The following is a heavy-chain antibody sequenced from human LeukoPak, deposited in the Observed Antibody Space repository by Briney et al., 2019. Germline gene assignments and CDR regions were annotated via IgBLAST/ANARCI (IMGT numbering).Heavy chain of an antibody. J-gene: IGHJ3*02. Sequence: ASVKVSCKASGYTFTSYDINWVRQATGQGLEWMGWINPISGYTGYAQKFQGRVTMTGDTSISTAYMELSSLRSEDAAVYYCARGNRLYTSSWSSLAFDIWGQGTMVTGSS. CDR1: GYTFTSYD. CDR2: INPISGYT. D-gene: IGHD6-13*01. CDR3: ARGNRLYTSSWSSLAFDI. V-gene: IGHV1-8*01.